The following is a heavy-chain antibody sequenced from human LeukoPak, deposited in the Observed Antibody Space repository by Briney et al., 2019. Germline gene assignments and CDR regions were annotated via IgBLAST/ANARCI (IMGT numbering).Heavy chain of an antibody. V-gene: IGHV4-59*12. Sequence: SETLSLTCTVSGGSISPYYWSWIRQPPGKGLEWIGYIYYSGSTNYNPSLKSRVTISVDTSKNQFSLKLSSVTAADTAVYYCARRRQHHGAFDIWGQGTMVTVSS. CDR1: GGSISPYY. J-gene: IGHJ3*02. CDR2: IYYSGST. CDR3: ARRRQHHGAFDI. D-gene: IGHD6-13*01.